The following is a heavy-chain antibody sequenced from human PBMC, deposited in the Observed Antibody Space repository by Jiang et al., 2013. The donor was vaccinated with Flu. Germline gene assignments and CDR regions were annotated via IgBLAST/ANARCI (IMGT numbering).Heavy chain of an antibody. D-gene: IGHD2-2*01. CDR2: IYYRGSS. CDR3: ARVLTSHYYFDS. J-gene: IGHJ4*02. Sequence: GPGLVKPSETLSLTCTVSTDSFDGYYWAWVRQPPGKGLECLGYIYYRGSSDYNPSFRNRVTISADTYTKQLSLRLTSVTAADTAVYYCARVLTSHYYFDSWGRDYWSPSP. V-gene: IGHV4-59*13. CDR1: TDSFDGYY.